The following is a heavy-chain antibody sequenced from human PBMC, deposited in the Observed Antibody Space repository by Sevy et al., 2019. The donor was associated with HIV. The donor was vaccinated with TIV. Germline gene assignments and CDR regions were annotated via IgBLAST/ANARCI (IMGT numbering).Heavy chain of an antibody. D-gene: IGHD3-10*01. J-gene: IGHJ4*02. V-gene: IGHV3-23*01. CDR2: ISTTGDNT. CDR1: GFTFSSYT. Sequence: GGSLRLSCAASGFTFSSYTMSWVRQAPGKGLEWVSSISTTGDNTYYADSVKGRFTISRDNSKNTLYLQMNSLRAEDTALYYCAKNRGGSGSYYCDYWGRGTLVTVSS. CDR3: AKNRGGSGSYYCDY.